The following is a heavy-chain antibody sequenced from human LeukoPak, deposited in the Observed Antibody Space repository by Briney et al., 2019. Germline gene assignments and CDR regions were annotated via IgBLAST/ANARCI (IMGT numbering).Heavy chain of an antibody. J-gene: IGHJ4*02. V-gene: IGHV3-23*01. D-gene: IGHD2-2*01. CDR3: ARAAAVCSSTSGYGHY. CDR1: GFTFSSYG. Sequence: GGSLRLSCAASGFTFSSYGIHWVRQAPGKGLEWVSAISGNGRDTYYTDSVKGRFIISRDNSKNTLYLQMHSLRVEDTAIYYCARAAAVCSSTSGYGHYWGQGTLVTVSS. CDR2: ISGNGRDT.